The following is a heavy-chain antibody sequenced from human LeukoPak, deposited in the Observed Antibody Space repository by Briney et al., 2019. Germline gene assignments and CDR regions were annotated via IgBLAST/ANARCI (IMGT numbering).Heavy chain of an antibody. D-gene: IGHD1-26*01. CDR3: AKDRDGGYQIDY. V-gene: IGHV3-23*01. J-gene: IGHJ4*02. CDR1: GFTFSRYA. CDR2: IIGSGSST. Sequence: GGSLTLSCAASGFTFSRYAMSWVRQRPGKGLEWVAAIIGSGSSTYYANSVKDRLTISRDNSKNTLYLQMISVRAEDTAEYSCAKDRDGGYQIDYWGQGTLVTVSP.